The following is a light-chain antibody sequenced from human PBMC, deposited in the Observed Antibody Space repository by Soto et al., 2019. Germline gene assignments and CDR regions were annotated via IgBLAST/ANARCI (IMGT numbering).Light chain of an antibody. Sequence: QSAPAQPAPVSGSPGQSITISFTGTSSVVGRYNYVSWFQQHPGKAPKLLIYDVSNWPSGVSDRFSGSKSGDTASLTISGLQAEDEADYYCSSFTNSSTFVFGTGTKVTVL. CDR1: SSVVGRYNY. J-gene: IGLJ1*01. CDR3: SSFTNSSTFV. CDR2: DVS. V-gene: IGLV2-14*01.